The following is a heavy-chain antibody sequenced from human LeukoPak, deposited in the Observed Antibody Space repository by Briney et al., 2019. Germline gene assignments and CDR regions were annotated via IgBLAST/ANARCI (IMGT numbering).Heavy chain of an antibody. CDR2: IYHSGST. CDR3: ARDSSSAGVDY. Sequence: SQTLSLTCTVSGGSISSGGYYWSWIRQPPGKGLEWIGYIYHSGSTYYNPSLKSRVTISVDRSKNQFSLKLSSVTAADTAVYYCARDSSSAGVDYWGQGTLVTVSS. D-gene: IGHD6-6*01. CDR1: GGSISSGGYY. V-gene: IGHV4-30-2*01. J-gene: IGHJ4*02.